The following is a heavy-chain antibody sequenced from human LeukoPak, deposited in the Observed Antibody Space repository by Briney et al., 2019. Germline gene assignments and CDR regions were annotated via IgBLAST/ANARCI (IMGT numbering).Heavy chain of an antibody. CDR2: IYPDDSET. J-gene: IGHJ4*02. CDR1: GYSFTNFW. V-gene: IGHV5-51*01. Sequence: GESLKISCKASGYSFTNFWIAWVRQMPGKGLEWMGIIYPDDSETRYSPPFQGLVTISADKSISTAYVQWSSLKASDTAMYFCARLDIGSCSGGACYGSFWGQETLVSVSS. D-gene: IGHD2-15*01. CDR3: ARLDIGSCSGGACYGSF.